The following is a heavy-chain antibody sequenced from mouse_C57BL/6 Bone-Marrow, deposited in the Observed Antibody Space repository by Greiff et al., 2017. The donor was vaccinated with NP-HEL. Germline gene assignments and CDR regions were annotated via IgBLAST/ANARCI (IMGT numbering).Heavy chain of an antibody. CDR1: GYTFTSYW. V-gene: IGHV1-74*01. CDR3: AISPKVRGGFAY. Sequence: QVQLQQPGAELVKPGASVKVSCKASGYTFTSYWMHWVKQRPGQGLEWIGRIHPSDSDTNYNQKFKGKATLTVDKSSSTAYMQLSSLTSEDSAVSYWAISPKVRGGFAYWGQGTLVTVSA. J-gene: IGHJ3*01. CDR2: IHPSDSDT. D-gene: IGHD1-3*01.